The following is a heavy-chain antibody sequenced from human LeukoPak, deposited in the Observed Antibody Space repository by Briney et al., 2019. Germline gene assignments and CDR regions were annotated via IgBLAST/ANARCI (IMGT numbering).Heavy chain of an antibody. D-gene: IGHD1-26*01. CDR2: INHSGST. CDR3: ARGYRVVGATRPLYYFDY. Sequence: PGGSLRLSCAASGFTFSSYSMNWVRQPPGKGLEWIGEINHSGSTNYNPSLKSRVTISLDTSKNQFSLRLSSVTAADTAMYYCARGYRVVGATRPLYYFDYWGQGTLVTVSS. CDR1: GFTFSSYS. V-gene: IGHV4-34*01. J-gene: IGHJ4*02.